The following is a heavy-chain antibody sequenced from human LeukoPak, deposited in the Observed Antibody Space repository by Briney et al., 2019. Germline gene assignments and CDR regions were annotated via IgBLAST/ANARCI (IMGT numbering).Heavy chain of an antibody. CDR3: AKAMGKSSGSYDY. CDR2: IRYDGSNK. D-gene: IGHD1-26*01. CDR1: GLSFSAYG. Sequence: HTGGSLRLSCAAFGLSFSAYGTHWVRQAPGKGLEWVAFIRYDGSNKYYADSVKGRFTISRDNSKNTLYLQMNSLRAEDTAVYYCAKAMGKSSGSYDYWGQGTLVTVSS. J-gene: IGHJ4*02. V-gene: IGHV3-30*02.